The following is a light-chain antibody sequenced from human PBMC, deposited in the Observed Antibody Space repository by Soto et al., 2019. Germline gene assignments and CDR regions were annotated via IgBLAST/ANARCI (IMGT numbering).Light chain of an antibody. CDR1: QSVSSSY. Sequence: EIVLTQSPGTLSLSPGERATLSCRASQSVSSSYLAWYQQKPGLAPRLLIYDASSRATGIPDRFSGSGSGTEFTLTISRLEPEDFAVYYCQQYGSSPITFGGGTKVDIK. CDR3: QQYGSSPIT. J-gene: IGKJ4*01. CDR2: DAS. V-gene: IGKV3D-20*01.